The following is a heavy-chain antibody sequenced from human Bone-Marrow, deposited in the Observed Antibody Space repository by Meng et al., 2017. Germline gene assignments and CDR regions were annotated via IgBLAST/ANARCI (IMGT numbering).Heavy chain of an antibody. CDR2: INHSGST. CDR3: ARGPTTMAHDFDY. D-gene: IGHD4-11*01. J-gene: IGHJ4*02. Sequence: GPLPPWGAGLLKPSETLSLTCVVSGGSFSDYYWSWIRQPPGKGLEWIGEINHSGSTNYNPSLESRATISVDTSQNNLSLKLSSVTAADSAVYYCARGPTTMAHDFDYWGQGTLVTVSS. V-gene: IGHV4-34*01. CDR1: GGSFSDYY.